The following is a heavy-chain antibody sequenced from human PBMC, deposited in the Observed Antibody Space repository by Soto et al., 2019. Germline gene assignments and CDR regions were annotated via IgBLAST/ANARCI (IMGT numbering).Heavy chain of an antibody. D-gene: IGHD5-18*01. J-gene: IGHJ4*02. CDR1: GGSISSYY. CDR2: IYYSGST. V-gene: IGHV4-59*01. Sequence: PSETLSLTCTVSGGSISSYYWSWIRQPPGKGLEWIGYIYYSGSTNYNLSLKSRVTISVDTSKNQFSLKLSSVTAADTAVYYCARETPQDVDTAMSFDYWGQGTLVTVSS. CDR3: ARETPQDVDTAMSFDY.